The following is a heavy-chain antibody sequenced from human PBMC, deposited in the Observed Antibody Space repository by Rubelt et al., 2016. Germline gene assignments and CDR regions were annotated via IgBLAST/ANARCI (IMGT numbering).Heavy chain of an antibody. D-gene: IGHD3-3*01. V-gene: IGHV3-23*01. J-gene: IGHJ4*02. Sequence: ADFVKGRFIISRDNAKNTLDLQMNSLRAEDTAVYYCAKYGRSYYDFWRGYHLADYWGQGNLVTVSS. CDR3: AKYGRSYYDFWRGYHLADY.